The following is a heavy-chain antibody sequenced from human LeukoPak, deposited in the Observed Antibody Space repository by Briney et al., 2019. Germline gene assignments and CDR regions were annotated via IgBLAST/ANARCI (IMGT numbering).Heavy chain of an antibody. J-gene: IGHJ4*02. CDR2: INPTSGGT. Sequence: GASVKVSCKASGYTFIGYYLHWVRQAPGQGLEWMGWINPTSGGTNYAQKFQDRVTMTRDTSINTAYMELSRLRSDDTAVYYCASPVGLSTTASYWGQGTLVIVSS. CDR3: ASPVGLSTTASY. CDR1: GYTFIGYY. V-gene: IGHV1-2*02. D-gene: IGHD5/OR15-5a*01.